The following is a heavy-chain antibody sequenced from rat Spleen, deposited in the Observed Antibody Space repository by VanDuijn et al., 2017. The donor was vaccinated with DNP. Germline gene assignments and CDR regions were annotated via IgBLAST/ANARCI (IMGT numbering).Heavy chain of an antibody. V-gene: IGHV5S10*01. Sequence: EVQLVESGGGLVQPGRSLKLSCAASGFTFSDYNMAWVRQAPKKGLEWVATIIYDGSRTYYRDSVKGRFTISRDNAKSTLYLQMDSLRSEDTATYYCATPTGIRGAMDAWGQGTSVTVSS. J-gene: IGHJ4*01. CDR2: IIYDGSRT. CDR3: ATPTGIRGAMDA. D-gene: IGHD1-4*01. CDR1: GFTFSDYN.